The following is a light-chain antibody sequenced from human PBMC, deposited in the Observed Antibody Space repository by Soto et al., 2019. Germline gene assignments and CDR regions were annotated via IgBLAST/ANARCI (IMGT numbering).Light chain of an antibody. CDR2: AAS. CDR3: QQLDSYPRT. CDR1: QDIRNY. V-gene: IGKV1-9*01. J-gene: IGKJ1*01. Sequence: DIQLTQSPSFLSTSVGDRVTITCRASQDIRNYLAWYQQKPGKAPKVLIYAASTLLSGVPSRFSGSGSGTEFSLTISSLHPEDFATYYCQQLDSYPRTVGQGTKVDIK.